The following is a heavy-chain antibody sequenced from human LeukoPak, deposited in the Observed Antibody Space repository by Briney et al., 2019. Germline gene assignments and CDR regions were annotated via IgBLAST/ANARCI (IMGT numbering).Heavy chain of an antibody. V-gene: IGHV4-59*08. Sequence: SETLSLTCTVSGGHISNSYWSWIPQNPAKGLERVGHIYYSQSLYYNPSLKSRVTISVDTSKNQFSVKLSSVAAADTGVYYCAGALGYCSSTSCSDYYYYYYMDVWGKGTTVSV. D-gene: IGHD2-2*01. CDR1: GGHISNSY. CDR3: AGALGYCSSTSCSDYYYYYYMDV. CDR2: IYYSQSL. J-gene: IGHJ6*03.